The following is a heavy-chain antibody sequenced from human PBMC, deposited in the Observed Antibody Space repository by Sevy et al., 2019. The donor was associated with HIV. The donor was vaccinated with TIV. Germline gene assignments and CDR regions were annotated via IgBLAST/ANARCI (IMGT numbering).Heavy chain of an antibody. CDR3: RSLDLVVTGATCRGRSEKTIDW. J-gene: IGHJ4*02. Sequence: GGSLRRSCEASGFSFRDSAVHWVRQPFGKGLEWVGRIKSKGDNYATLYSSSVKGRFIISRDDSSNTAYLQMNSLQTEDMAIYYCRSLDLVVTGATCRGRSEKTIDWWGQGSLVTVSS. CDR2: IKSKGDNYAT. D-gene: IGHD2-21*02. CDR1: GFSFRDSA. V-gene: IGHV3-73*01.